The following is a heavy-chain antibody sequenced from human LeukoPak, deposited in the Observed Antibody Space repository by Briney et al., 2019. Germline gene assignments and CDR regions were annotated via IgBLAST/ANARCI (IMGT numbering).Heavy chain of an antibody. CDR3: ARASLRGKCDSSGCLPTHFEY. J-gene: IGHJ4*02. V-gene: IGHV1-18*01. CDR1: GYTFTSYG. CDR2: ISAYNGNT. D-gene: IGHD3-22*01. Sequence: GASVKVSCKASGYTFTSYGISWVRQAPGQGLEWMGWISAYNGNTNYAQKLQGRVTMTRDTSTSTVFMELSSLRSDDTAVYYCARASLRGKCDSSGCLPTHFEYWGQGTLVTVSS.